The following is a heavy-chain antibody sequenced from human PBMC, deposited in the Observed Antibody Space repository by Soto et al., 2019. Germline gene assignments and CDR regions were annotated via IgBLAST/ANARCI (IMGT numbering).Heavy chain of an antibody. D-gene: IGHD6-19*01. Sequence: QVQLQVSGPGLVKPSGTLSLTCAVSGGSISSSNWWTWVRQPPGKGLEWIGEIYHSGSTNYNPSLKIRVTISVDKSKNQFSLKLSSVTAADTAVYYCARTSLAGTSLDYWGQGTLVTVSS. CDR3: ARTSLAGTSLDY. V-gene: IGHV4-4*02. CDR1: GGSISSSNW. J-gene: IGHJ4*02. CDR2: IYHSGST.